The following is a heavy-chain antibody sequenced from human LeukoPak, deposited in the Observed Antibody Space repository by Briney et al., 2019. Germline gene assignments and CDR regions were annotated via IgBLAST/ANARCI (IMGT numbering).Heavy chain of an antibody. V-gene: IGHV3-11*01. D-gene: IGHD1-20*01. J-gene: IGHJ4*02. CDR2: ISSSGSTI. Sequence: TWGSLRLSCAAAGFTFGDYYMSWIRQAPGKGLEWVSFISSSGSTICYADSVKVRFTISRDNAKNSLYLQMNSLRTEDTAVYYCARRRYNWNAIDYWGQGTLVTVSS. CDR3: ARRRYNWNAIDY. CDR1: GFTFGDYY.